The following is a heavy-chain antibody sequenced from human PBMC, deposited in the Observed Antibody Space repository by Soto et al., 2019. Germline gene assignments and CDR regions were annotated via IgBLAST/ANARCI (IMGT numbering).Heavy chain of an antibody. Sequence: ASVKVSCKASGYTFTGYYMHWVRQAPGQGLEWMGWINPNSGGTNYAQKFQGWVTMTRDTSISTAYMELSRLRSDDTAVYYCARDYYDSSGLGGLLRQNWFDPWGQGTLVTVSS. CDR2: INPNSGGT. J-gene: IGHJ5*02. CDR1: GYTFTGYY. CDR3: ARDYYDSSGLGGLLRQNWFDP. D-gene: IGHD3-22*01. V-gene: IGHV1-2*04.